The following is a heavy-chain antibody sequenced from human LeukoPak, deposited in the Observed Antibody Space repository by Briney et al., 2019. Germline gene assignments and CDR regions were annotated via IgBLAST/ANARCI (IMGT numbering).Heavy chain of an antibody. Sequence: SETLSLTCAVYGGSFSGYYWSWIRQPPGKGLEWIGETNHSGSTNYNPSLKSRVTISVDTSKNQFSLKLSSVTAADTAVYYCAGILTGYRGDYYYYMDVWGKGTTVTVSS. V-gene: IGHV4-34*01. CDR3: AGILTGYRGDYYYYMDV. CDR1: GGSFSGYY. CDR2: TNHSGST. J-gene: IGHJ6*03. D-gene: IGHD3-9*01.